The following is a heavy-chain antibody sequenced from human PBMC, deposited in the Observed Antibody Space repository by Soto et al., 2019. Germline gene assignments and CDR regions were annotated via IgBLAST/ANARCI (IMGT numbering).Heavy chain of an antibody. CDR2: IYYSGST. Sequence: SLTCTVSGGSISSSSYYWGWIRQPPGKGLEWIGSIYYSGSTYYNPSLKSRVTISVDTSKNQFSLKLSSVTAADTAVYYCAIRGEQLVRTYRLDYWGQGTLVTVSS. V-gene: IGHV4-39*01. CDR3: AIRGEQLVRTYRLDY. D-gene: IGHD6-6*01. CDR1: GGSISSSSYY. J-gene: IGHJ4*02.